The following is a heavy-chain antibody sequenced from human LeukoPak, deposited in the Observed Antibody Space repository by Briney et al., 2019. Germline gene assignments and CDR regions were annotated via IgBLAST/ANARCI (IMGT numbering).Heavy chain of an antibody. CDR2: INHSGST. D-gene: IGHD3-3*01. J-gene: IGHJ4*02. CDR3: ARGRDTDYDFWRGSQEYFFDY. CDR1: GGSFSGYY. Sequence: PSETLSLTCAVYGGSFSGYYWSWIRQPPGKGLEWIGEINHSGSTNYNPSLKSRVTISVDTSKNQFSLKLGSVTAADTAVYYCARGRDTDYDFWRGSQEYFFDYWGQGNLVTVSS. V-gene: IGHV4-34*01.